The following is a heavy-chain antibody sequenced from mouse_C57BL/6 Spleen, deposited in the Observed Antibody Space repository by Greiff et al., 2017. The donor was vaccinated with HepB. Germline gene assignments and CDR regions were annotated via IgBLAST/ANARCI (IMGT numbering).Heavy chain of an antibody. J-gene: IGHJ2*01. CDR1: GYTFTDYY. V-gene: IGHV1-19*01. CDR2: INPYNGGT. D-gene: IGHD1-1*01. Sequence: EVQLQQSGPVLVKPGASVKMSCKASGYTFTDYYMNWVKQSHGKSLEWIGVINPYNGGTSYNQKFKGKATLTVDKSSSTAYLERKSLTSEDSAVYYWSRYYGSSYGGYYFDYWGQGTTLTVSS. CDR3: SRYYGSSYGGYYFDY.